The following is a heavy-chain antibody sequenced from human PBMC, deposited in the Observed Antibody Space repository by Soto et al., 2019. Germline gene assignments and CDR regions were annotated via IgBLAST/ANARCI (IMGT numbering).Heavy chain of an antibody. CDR1: GGSVSSNSVT. V-gene: IGHV6-1*01. D-gene: IGHD2-21*02. J-gene: IGHJ3*02. CDR2: TYYRSKWYN. CDR3: AGRGGDLQYAFDI. Sequence: SQTLSLTCAISGGSVSSNSVTWNWIRQSPSRGLEWLGRTYYRSKWYNDYAGSVKSRITINPDTSKNQISLQMNSVTPEDTAVYYCAGRGGDLQYAFDIWGQGTMVTVSS.